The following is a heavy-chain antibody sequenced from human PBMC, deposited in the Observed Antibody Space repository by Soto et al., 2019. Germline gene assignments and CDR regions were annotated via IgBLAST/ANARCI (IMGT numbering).Heavy chain of an antibody. Sequence: QVQLQESGPGLMKPSETLSLTCSVSGGSVNSGGFYWSWIRQPPGKGLELIGHIYFSGSTNHNPALNSRFTIALDTSKNQFSLKLSSVTAADTAVYYCARYVSWGYFDYWGQGSLVTVSS. J-gene: IGHJ4*02. V-gene: IGHV4-61*08. D-gene: IGHD3-10*02. CDR2: IYFSGST. CDR3: ARYVSWGYFDY. CDR1: GGSVNSGGFY.